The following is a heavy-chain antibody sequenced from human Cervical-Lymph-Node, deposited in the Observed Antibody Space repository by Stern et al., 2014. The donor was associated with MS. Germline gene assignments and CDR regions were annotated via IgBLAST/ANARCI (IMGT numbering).Heavy chain of an antibody. D-gene: IGHD3-16*01. Sequence: QVQLQESGPGLVKPSQTLSLTCTVSGGSLTSDDHYWGWIRQSPGKGLEWIGYIFYTGSSHYNPSLKGRVVISVDTYKGQFSRELSSVTGPSPAVYFWARRTYYSAAIDYWGQGTLVTVSS. CDR1: GGSLTSDDHY. CDR2: IFYTGSS. J-gene: IGHJ4*02. V-gene: IGHV4-30-4*01. CDR3: ARRTYYSAAIDY.